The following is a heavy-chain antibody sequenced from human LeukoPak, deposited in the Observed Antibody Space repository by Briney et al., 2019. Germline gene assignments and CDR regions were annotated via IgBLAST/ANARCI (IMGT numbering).Heavy chain of an antibody. D-gene: IGHD5-24*01. CDR1: GFTFSSYD. Sequence: PGGSLRLSCAASGFTFSSYDMSWVRQAVGKGLEWVSSITGSGGSTYYADSVKGRFTISRDNSKNTLFLQMNSLRVEDTAVYFCARSRDGYKRFDSWGQGTLVTVSS. CDR2: ITGSGGST. J-gene: IGHJ4*02. V-gene: IGHV3-23*01. CDR3: ARSRDGYKRFDS.